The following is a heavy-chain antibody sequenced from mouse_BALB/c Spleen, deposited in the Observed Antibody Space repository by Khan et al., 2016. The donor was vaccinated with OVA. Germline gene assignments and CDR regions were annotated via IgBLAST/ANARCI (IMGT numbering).Heavy chain of an antibody. J-gene: IGHJ2*01. CDR1: GFTFSRFG. Sequence: EVELVESGGGLVQPGGSRKLSCAASGFTFSRFGIHWVRQAPGKGLEWVAYISSGGSSIYYADPVTGRFTTSRDDPKNTLFLQMTSLRSEDTAMYYCASDSNFDYWGQGTTLTVSS. CDR3: ASDSNFDY. CDR2: ISSGGSSI. V-gene: IGHV5-17*02. D-gene: IGHD2-4*01.